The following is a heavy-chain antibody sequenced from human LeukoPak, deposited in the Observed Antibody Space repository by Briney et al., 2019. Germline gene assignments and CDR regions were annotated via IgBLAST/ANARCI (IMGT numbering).Heavy chain of an antibody. CDR2: ISYDGSNK. CDR1: GFTFSSYG. CDR3: ADGGHYYDSSGYPPPFDY. D-gene: IGHD3-22*01. Sequence: GRSLRLSCAASGFTFSSYGMHWVRQAPGKGLEWVAVISYDGSNKYYADSVKGRFTISRDNSKNTLYLQMNSLRAEDTAEYYCADGGHYYDSSGYPPPFDYWGQGTLVTVSS. V-gene: IGHV3-30*03. J-gene: IGHJ4*02.